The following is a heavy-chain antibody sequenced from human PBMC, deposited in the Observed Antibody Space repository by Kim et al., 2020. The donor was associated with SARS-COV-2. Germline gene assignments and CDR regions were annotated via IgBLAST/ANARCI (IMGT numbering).Heavy chain of an antibody. J-gene: IGHJ4*02. CDR2: ISGSSSYT. Sequence: GGSLRLSCAASGFTFTDYYMSWIRQAPGKGLEWISCISGSSSYTNYADSVKGRFAISRDSAMNSLYLQMNSLRAEDTAVYYCATGDGYEEDWGQGTLVTVSS. CDR1: GFTFTDYY. CDR3: ATGDGYEED. D-gene: IGHD3-16*01. V-gene: IGHV3-11*06.